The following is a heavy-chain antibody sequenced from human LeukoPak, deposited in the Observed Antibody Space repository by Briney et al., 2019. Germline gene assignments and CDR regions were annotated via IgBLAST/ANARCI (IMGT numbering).Heavy chain of an antibody. CDR3: ATRPLGRYFYDSSGYYYFDL. Sequence: PSETLSLTCTVSGGSISSSSYYWGWIRQPPGKGLEWIGSIYYSGSTYYNPSLKSRVTISVDTSKNQFSLKLSSVTAADTAVYYCATRPLGRYFYDSSGYYYFDLWGRGTLVTVSS. D-gene: IGHD3-22*01. J-gene: IGHJ2*01. V-gene: IGHV4-39*01. CDR1: GGSISSSSYY. CDR2: IYYSGST.